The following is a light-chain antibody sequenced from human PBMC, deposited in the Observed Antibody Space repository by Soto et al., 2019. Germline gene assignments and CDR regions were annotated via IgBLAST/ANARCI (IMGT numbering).Light chain of an antibody. V-gene: IGKV1-5*01. CDR2: DAS. J-gene: IGKJ1*01. Sequence: DIQMTQSPSTLSASVGDRVTITCRASQSISSWLAWYQQKPEKAPKLLIYDASSLESGVPTRFSASGSETEFTLTISSLQPEDFATYYCQQYSTYPRTFGQGTKVDIK. CDR3: QQYSTYPRT. CDR1: QSISSW.